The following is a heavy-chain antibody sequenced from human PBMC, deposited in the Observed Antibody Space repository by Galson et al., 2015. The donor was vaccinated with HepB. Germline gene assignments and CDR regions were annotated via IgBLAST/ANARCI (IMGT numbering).Heavy chain of an antibody. V-gene: IGHV1-2*02. Sequence: SVKVSCKASGYTFTGYYMHWVRQAPGQGLEWMGWINPNSGGTNYAQKFQGRVTMTRDTSTSTVYMELSSLRSEDTAVYYCARGVLELGGGYNWFGPWGQGTLVTVSS. CDR1: GYTFTGYY. D-gene: IGHD1-7*01. J-gene: IGHJ5*02. CDR2: INPNSGGT. CDR3: ARGVLELGGGYNWFGP.